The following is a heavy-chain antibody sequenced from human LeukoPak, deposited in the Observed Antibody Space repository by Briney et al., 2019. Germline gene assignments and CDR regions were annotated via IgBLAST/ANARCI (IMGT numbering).Heavy chain of an antibody. CDR2: IYTSGST. D-gene: IGHD3-10*01. CDR1: GGSISSYY. CDR3: ARDLRYYYGSGSYSCYYYMDV. V-gene: IGHV4-4*07. J-gene: IGHJ6*03. Sequence: SDTLSLTCTLSGGSISSYYWSWIRQPAGKGLEWIGRIYTSGSTNYNPSLKSRVTMSVDTSKNQFSLKLSSVTAADTAVYYCARDLRYYYGSGSYSCYYYMDVWGKGTTVTISS.